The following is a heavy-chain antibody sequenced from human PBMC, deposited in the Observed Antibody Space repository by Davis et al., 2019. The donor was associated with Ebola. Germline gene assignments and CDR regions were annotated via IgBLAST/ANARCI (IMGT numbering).Heavy chain of an antibody. D-gene: IGHD3-10*01. CDR2: IKSKTDGGTT. J-gene: IGHJ6*02. Sequence: GESLKISCAASGFTFSNAWMSWVRQAPGKGLEWVGRIKSKTDGGTTDYAAPVKGRFTISRDDSKNTLYLQMNSLKTEDTAVYYCTTELWFGELLNVYYYYGMDVWGQGTTVTVSS. CDR3: TTELWFGELLNVYYYYGMDV. V-gene: IGHV3-15*01. CDR1: GFTFSNAW.